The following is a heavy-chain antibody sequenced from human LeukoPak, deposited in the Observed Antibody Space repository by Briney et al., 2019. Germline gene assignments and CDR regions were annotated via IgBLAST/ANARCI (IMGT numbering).Heavy chain of an antibody. V-gene: IGHV3-23*01. Sequence: HTGGSLRLSCAASGFTFRNYAMSWVRQAPGKGLEWVSAITGSGDTYSADSVKGRFIISRDNSKNTLYLQMNSLRAEDTAVYYCGKDVPYGGDYWGQGTLVIVSS. CDR1: GFTFRNYA. CDR2: ITGSGDT. J-gene: IGHJ4*02. D-gene: IGHD3-10*01. CDR3: GKDVPYGGDY.